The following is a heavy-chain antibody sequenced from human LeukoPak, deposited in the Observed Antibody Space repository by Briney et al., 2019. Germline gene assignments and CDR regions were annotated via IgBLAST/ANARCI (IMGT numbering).Heavy chain of an antibody. CDR1: GFTFSSYA. V-gene: IGHV3-30-3*01. Sequence: GGSLRLSCAASGFTFSSYAMHWVRQAPVKGLEWVAVISYDGSNKYYADSVKGRFTISRDNSKNTLYLQMNSLRAEDTAVYYCARDGYCSSTSCYSYYYGMDVWGQGTTVTVSS. J-gene: IGHJ6*02. CDR3: ARDGYCSSTSCYSYYYGMDV. D-gene: IGHD2-2*02. CDR2: ISYDGSNK.